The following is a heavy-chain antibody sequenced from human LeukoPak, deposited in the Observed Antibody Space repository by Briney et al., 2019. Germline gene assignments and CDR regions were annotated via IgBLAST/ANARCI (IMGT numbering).Heavy chain of an antibody. CDR3: AKDLDATLYDFWSGETI. J-gene: IGHJ3*02. Sequence: GGSLRLSCAASGFTFRSYGMHWVRQAPGKGLERVAFIRYDGSNKYYADSVKGRSTISRDNSKNTLYLQMNSLRAEDTAVYYCAKDLDATLYDFWSGETIWGQGTMVTVSS. CDR2: IRYDGSNK. CDR1: GFTFRSYG. V-gene: IGHV3-30*02. D-gene: IGHD3-3*01.